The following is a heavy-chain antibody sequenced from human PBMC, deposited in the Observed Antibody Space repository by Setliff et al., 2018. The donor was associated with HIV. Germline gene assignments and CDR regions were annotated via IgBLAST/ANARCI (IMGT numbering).Heavy chain of an antibody. CDR2: VDPENPTT. Sequence: ASVKVSCKMSGYTFTNQYIHWIQQAPGKGLEWMGLVDPENPTTIYAARFQGRVTITADTSTDTAYMELSRLRSEDTAIYYCAPERSRGNYYYSLDVWGKGTTVTVSS. V-gene: IGHV1-69-2*01. CDR3: APERSRGNYYYSLDV. CDR1: GYTFTNQY. J-gene: IGHJ6*03.